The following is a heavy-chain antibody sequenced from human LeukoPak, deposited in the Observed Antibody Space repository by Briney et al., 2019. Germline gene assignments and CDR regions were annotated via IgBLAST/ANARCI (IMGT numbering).Heavy chain of an antibody. CDR2: INPSGGST. V-gene: IGHV1-46*01. Sequence: ASVKVSCKASGYTFTSYYMHWVRQAPGQGLEWMGIINPSGGSTSYAQKFQGRVTMTRDTSTSTVYMELSSLRSEDTAVYYCARSLRIGYCSGGSCSLGYWGQGTLVTVSS. CDR3: ARSLRIGYCSGGSCSLGY. CDR1: GYTFTSYY. D-gene: IGHD2-15*01. J-gene: IGHJ4*02.